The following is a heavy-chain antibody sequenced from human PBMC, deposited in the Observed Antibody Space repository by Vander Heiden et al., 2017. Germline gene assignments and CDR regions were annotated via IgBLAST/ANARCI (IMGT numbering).Heavy chain of an antibody. V-gene: IGHV3-33*01. Sequence: QVQLVESGGGVVQPGRSLRLSGAASGFTFSSYGMHWVRQAPGKGLEWVAVIWYDGSNKYYADSVKGRFTISRDNSKNTLYLQMNSLRAEDTAVYYCARDANGSGSADYWGQGTLVTVSS. J-gene: IGHJ4*02. D-gene: IGHD3-10*01. CDR1: GFTFSSYG. CDR2: IWYDGSNK. CDR3: ARDANGSGSADY.